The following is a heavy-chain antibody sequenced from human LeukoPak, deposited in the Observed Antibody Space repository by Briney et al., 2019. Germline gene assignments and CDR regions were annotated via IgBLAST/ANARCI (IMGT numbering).Heavy chain of an antibody. J-gene: IGHJ3*02. CDR1: GFTVSSNY. CDR2: IYSGGST. V-gene: IGHV3-53*01. D-gene: IGHD6-6*01. Sequence: GGSLRLSCAASGFTVSSNYMSRVRQAPGKGLEWVSVIYSGGSTYYADSVKGRFTISRDNSKNTLYLQMNSLRAEDTAVYYCARASSVNDAFDIWGQGTVVTVSS. CDR3: ARASSVNDAFDI.